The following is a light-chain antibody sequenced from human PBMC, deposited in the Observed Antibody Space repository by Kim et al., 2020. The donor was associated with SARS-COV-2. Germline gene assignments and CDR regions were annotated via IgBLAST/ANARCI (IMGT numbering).Light chain of an antibody. CDR3: QQSYSIPQT. V-gene: IGKV1-39*01. CDR2: DAS. CDR1: QSIRSY. J-gene: IGKJ1*01. Sequence: ASVGDRVTIACRASQSIRSYLNWYQQKPGKAPKLLIYDASSLQSGVPSRFSGSGSGSDFTLTISSLQPEDFASYYCQQSYSIPQTFGQGTKVDIK.